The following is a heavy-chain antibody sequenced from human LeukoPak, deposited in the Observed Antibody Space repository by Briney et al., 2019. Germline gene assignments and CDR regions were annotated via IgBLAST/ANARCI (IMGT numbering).Heavy chain of an antibody. Sequence: ASVKVSCKASGYTFTNYYIHWVRQAPGQGLEWMGWINPNSGGTNYAQKLQGRVTMTRDTSIRTAYMDLSRLRSDDTAVYYCARERYYGSGSVYNRVDYWGQGTLVTVSS. D-gene: IGHD3-10*01. J-gene: IGHJ4*02. CDR1: GYTFTNYY. V-gene: IGHV1-2*02. CDR2: INPNSGGT. CDR3: ARERYYGSGSVYNRVDY.